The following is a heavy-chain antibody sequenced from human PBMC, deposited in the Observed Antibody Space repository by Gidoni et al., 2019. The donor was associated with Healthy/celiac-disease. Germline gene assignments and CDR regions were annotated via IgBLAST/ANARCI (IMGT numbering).Heavy chain of an antibody. CDR3: ARGRISNRGWFDP. CDR1: GFTFSSYS. J-gene: IGHJ5*02. Sequence: EVQLVESGGGLVKPGGSLRLSCAASGFTFSSYSMNWVRQAPGKGLEWVSSISSSSSYIYYADSVKGRFTISRDNAKNSLYLQMNSLRAEDTAVYYCARGRISNRGWFDPWGQGTLVTVSS. D-gene: IGHD4-4*01. CDR2: ISSSSSYI. V-gene: IGHV3-21*01.